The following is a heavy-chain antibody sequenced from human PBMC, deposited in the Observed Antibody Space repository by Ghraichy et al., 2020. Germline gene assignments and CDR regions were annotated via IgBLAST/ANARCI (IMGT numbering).Heavy chain of an antibody. V-gene: IGHV1-2*02. J-gene: IGHJ4*02. CDR3: ARDVGATTGGDFDY. CDR2: INPNSGGT. Sequence: ASVKVSCKASGYTFTGYYMHWVRQAPGQGLEWMGWINPNSGGTNYAQKFQGRVTMTRDTSISTAYMELSRLRSDDTAVYYCARDVGATTGGDFDYWGQGTLVTVSS. CDR1: GYTFTGYY. D-gene: IGHD1-26*01.